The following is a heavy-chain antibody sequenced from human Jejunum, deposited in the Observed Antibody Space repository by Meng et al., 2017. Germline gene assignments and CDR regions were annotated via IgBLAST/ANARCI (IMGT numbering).Heavy chain of an antibody. CDR1: GFTFRDSW. V-gene: IGHV3-7*01. Sequence: GESLKISCAASGFTFRDSWMSWVRQAPGKGLEWVALIKQDGSEKRYVDSVKGRFTLSRDNAENSLYLQMNSLRDEDTAVYYCARDPGWGALDIWGQGTLVTVSS. D-gene: IGHD6-19*01. CDR2: IKQDGSEK. J-gene: IGHJ3*02. CDR3: ARDPGWGALDI.